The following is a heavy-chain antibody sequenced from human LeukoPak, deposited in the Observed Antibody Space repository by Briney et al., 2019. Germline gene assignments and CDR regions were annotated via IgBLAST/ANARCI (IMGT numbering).Heavy chain of an antibody. J-gene: IGHJ4*02. Sequence: GGSLRLSCVASGFTFSSYAMSWVRQAPGKGLEWVSTISGSGGSTYYADSVKGRFTISRDNSKSTLSLQMNSLRAEDTAIYYCATYRQVLLPFESWGQGTLVTVSS. CDR2: ISGSGGST. D-gene: IGHD2-8*02. CDR1: GFTFSSYA. V-gene: IGHV3-23*01. CDR3: ATYRQVLLPFES.